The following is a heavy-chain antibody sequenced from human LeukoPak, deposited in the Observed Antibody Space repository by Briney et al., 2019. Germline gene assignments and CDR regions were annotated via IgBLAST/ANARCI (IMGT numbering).Heavy chain of an antibody. J-gene: IGHJ4*02. Sequence: GESLKISCKGSGYSFTTYWIGWVRQMPGKGLEWMGIIYPSDPDTRYSPSFQGHVTISADKSISTAYLQWSSLKASDTAMYYCARHTYNNGWWGGDYWGQGTLVTVSS. CDR1: GYSFTTYW. D-gene: IGHD6-19*01. CDR3: ARHTYNNGWWGGDY. CDR2: IYPSDPDT. V-gene: IGHV5-51*01.